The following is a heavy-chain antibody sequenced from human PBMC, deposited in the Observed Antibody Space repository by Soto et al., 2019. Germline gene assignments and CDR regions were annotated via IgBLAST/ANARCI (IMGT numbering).Heavy chain of an antibody. CDR3: ARYIAAAGTWYFDS. V-gene: IGHV1-3*01. J-gene: IGHJ4*02. CDR1: GYTFTRYA. CDR2: INAGNGNT. D-gene: IGHD6-13*01. Sequence: ASVKVSCKASGYTFTRYAMHWVGQAPGQRLEWMGWINAGNGNTKYSQKFQGRVTITRDTSASTAYMELSSLRSEDTAVYYCARYIAAAGTWYFDSWGQGTLVTVSS.